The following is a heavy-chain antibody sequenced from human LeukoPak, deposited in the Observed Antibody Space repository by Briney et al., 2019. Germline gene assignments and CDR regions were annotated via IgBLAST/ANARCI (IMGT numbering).Heavy chain of an antibody. CDR2: ISGSGGST. J-gene: IGHJ4*02. CDR3: GKDSDVVVVAATSFDY. CDR1: GFTFSSYA. D-gene: IGHD2-15*01. V-gene: IGHV3-23*01. Sequence: GGSLRLSCAASGFTFSSYAMSWVRQAPGKGLEWVSAISGSGGSTYYADSVKGRFTISRDNSKNTLYLQMNSLRAEDTAVYYCGKDSDVVVVAATSFDYWGQGTLVTVSS.